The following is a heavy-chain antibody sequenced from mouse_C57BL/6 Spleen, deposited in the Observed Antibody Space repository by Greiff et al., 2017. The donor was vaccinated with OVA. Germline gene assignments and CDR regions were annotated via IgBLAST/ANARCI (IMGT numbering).Heavy chain of an antibody. D-gene: IGHD4-1*01. CDR1: GYTFTSYW. CDR3: ARSNPGTGYFDV. V-gene: IGHV1-69*01. J-gene: IGHJ1*03. Sequence: VQLQQSGAELVMPGASVKLSCKASGYTFTSYWMHWVKQRPGQGLEWIGEIDPSDSYTNYNQKFKGKSTLTVDKSSSTAYMQLSSLTSEDSAVYYCARSNPGTGYFDVWGTGTTVTVSS. CDR2: IDPSDSYT.